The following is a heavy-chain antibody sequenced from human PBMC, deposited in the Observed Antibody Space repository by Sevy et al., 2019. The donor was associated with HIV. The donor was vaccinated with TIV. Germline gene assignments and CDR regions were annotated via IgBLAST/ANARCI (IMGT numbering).Heavy chain of an antibody. J-gene: IGHJ3*02. CDR2: IKQGGSEK. CDR3: ARGGDDGAFDI. CDR1: GFTFSSYW. Sequence: GGSLRLSCAASGFTFSSYWMSWVRQAPGKGLEWVANIKQGGSEKYYVHSVKGRFTISRDNAKNSLYLQMNSLRAEDTAVYYCARGGDDGAFDIWGQGTMVTVSS. D-gene: IGHD2-21*02. V-gene: IGHV3-7*01.